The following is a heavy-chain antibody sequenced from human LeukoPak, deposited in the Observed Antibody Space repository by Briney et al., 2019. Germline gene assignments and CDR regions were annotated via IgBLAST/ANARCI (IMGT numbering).Heavy chain of an antibody. Sequence: PSETLSLTCAVYGGSFSGYYWSWIRQPPGKGLEWIGEVNHSGSTNYNPSLKSRVTISVDTSENQFSLKLSSVTAADTAVYYCAREKVLRPWYYYYYGMDVWGQGTTVTVSS. V-gene: IGHV4-34*01. D-gene: IGHD3-3*01. CDR1: GGSFSGYY. CDR2: VNHSGST. CDR3: AREKVLRPWYYYYYGMDV. J-gene: IGHJ6*02.